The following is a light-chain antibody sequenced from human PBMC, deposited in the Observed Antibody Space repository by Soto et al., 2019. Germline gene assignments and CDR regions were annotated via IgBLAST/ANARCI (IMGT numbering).Light chain of an antibody. CDR2: WAS. CDR1: QSVLYSSSDKNY. CDR3: QQYYSTPPYT. J-gene: IGKJ2*01. Sequence: DIVMTQSPDSLAVSLGERATINCKSSQSVLYSSSDKNYLAWYQQKPGQPPKLLISWASTRGSGVPDRFSGSGSGTDFTLTISSLQAEDVAVYYCQQYYSTPPYTFGQGTKVEIK. V-gene: IGKV4-1*01.